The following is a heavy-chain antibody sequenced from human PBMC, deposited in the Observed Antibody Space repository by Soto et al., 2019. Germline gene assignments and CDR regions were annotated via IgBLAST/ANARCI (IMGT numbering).Heavy chain of an antibody. CDR2: IYHTGNR. D-gene: IGHD6-19*01. CDR1: GGSISDNW. V-gene: IGHV4-4*02. J-gene: IGHJ4*02. CDR3: ARHIAVSGTRGFDY. Sequence: QVQLQESGPGLMQPSGTLSLTCAVSGGSISDNWWSWVRQPPGKGLEWIGEIYHTGNRHYNPSLEGRVTISVDKSKNHFSLTLNSVTAADTAVYYCARHIAVSGTRGFDYWGQGILVTVSS.